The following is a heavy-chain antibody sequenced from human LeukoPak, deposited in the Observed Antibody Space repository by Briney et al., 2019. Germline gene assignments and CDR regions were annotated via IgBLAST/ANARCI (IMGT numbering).Heavy chain of an antibody. V-gene: IGHV1-3*01. CDR2: INAGNGNT. D-gene: IGHD2-2*01. Sequence: ASVKVSCKASGYTFTSYAMHWVRQAPGQRLEWMGWINAGNGNTKYSQKFQGRVTITRDTSASTAYKELSSLRSEDTAVYYCARDRKVPAAIGYNWFDPWGQVTLVTVSS. CDR3: ARDRKVPAAIGYNWFDP. CDR1: GYTFTSYA. J-gene: IGHJ5*02.